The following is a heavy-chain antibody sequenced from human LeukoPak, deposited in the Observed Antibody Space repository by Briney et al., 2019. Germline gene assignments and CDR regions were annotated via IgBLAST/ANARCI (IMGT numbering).Heavy chain of an antibody. Sequence: SETLSLTCTVSGGSVSSGSYYWSWIRQPPGKGLEWIGYIYYSGSTNYNPSLKSRVTISVDTSKNQFSLKLSSVTAADTAVYYCATDLYYYDSSGPAGYWGQGTLVTVSS. D-gene: IGHD3-22*01. J-gene: IGHJ4*02. CDR1: GGSVSSGSYY. CDR2: IYYSGST. CDR3: ATDLYYYDSSGPAGY. V-gene: IGHV4-61*01.